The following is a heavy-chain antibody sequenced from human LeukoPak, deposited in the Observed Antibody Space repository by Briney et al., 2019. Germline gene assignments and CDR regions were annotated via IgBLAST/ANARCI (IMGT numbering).Heavy chain of an antibody. CDR1: GGSISSSSYY. CDR2: IHYSGST. Sequence: SETLSLTCTVSGGSISSSSYYWGWIRQPPGKGLEWIGSIHYSGSTNYNPSLKSRVTISVDTSKNQFSLKLSSVTAADTAVYYCANYGDYQGAYWGQGTLVTVSS. D-gene: IGHD4-17*01. CDR3: ANYGDYQGAY. V-gene: IGHV4-39*07. J-gene: IGHJ4*02.